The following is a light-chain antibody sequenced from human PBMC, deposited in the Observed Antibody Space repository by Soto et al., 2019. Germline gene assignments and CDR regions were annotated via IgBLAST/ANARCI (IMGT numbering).Light chain of an antibody. CDR1: QFLSSY. V-gene: IGKV3-11*01. Sequence: EIVLTQSPATQSLSPGERAPLSCRASQFLSSYLAWYQQIPGQPPRLLIYDTSNRVTGIPARFSGSRSGTDFTLTISSLDPDDFAVYFCHQRNKFGQGTRLEIK. CDR2: DTS. J-gene: IGKJ5*01. CDR3: HQRNK.